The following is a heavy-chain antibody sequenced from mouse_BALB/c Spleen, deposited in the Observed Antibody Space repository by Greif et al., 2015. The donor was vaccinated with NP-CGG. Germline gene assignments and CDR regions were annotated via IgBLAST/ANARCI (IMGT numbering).Heavy chain of an antibody. CDR2: ISSGSSTI. Sequence: EVHLVESGGGLVQPGGSLKLSCAASGFTFSSFGMHWVRQAPEKGLEWVAYISSGSSTIYYADTVKGRSTISRDNPKNTLFLQMTSLRSEDTAMYYCARYMITSYYAMDYWGQGTSVTVSS. CDR3: ARYMITSYYAMDY. J-gene: IGHJ4*01. V-gene: IGHV5-17*02. D-gene: IGHD2-4*01. CDR1: GFTFSSFG.